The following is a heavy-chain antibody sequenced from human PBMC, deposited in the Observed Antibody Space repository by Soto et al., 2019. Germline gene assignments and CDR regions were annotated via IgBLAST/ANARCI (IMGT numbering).Heavy chain of an antibody. J-gene: IGHJ4*02. Sequence: SETLSLTCTVSGGSINSGGYYWSWIRQHPVKGLEWIGYIYHIENTYYNPSLKGRLTISMDTSKNQFSLKLNSVTAADTAVYYCASAYSGSPGFDYWGQGTLVTVSS. V-gene: IGHV4-31*03. D-gene: IGHD1-26*01. CDR1: GGSINSGGYY. CDR2: IYHIENT. CDR3: ASAYSGSPGFDY.